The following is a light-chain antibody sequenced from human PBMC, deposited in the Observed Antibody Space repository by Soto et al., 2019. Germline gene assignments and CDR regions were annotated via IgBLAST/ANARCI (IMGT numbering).Light chain of an antibody. Sequence: QSALTQPASVSGSPGQSITISCTGTSSDVGGYNYVSWYQQHPGKAPKLIIYEVVNRPSGVSSRFSGSKSGNTASLTISGRQAEDEADFYCSSYTGSHTLVVFGGGTKVTVL. CDR1: SSDVGGYNY. J-gene: IGLJ2*01. V-gene: IGLV2-14*01. CDR2: EVV. CDR3: SSYTGSHTLVV.